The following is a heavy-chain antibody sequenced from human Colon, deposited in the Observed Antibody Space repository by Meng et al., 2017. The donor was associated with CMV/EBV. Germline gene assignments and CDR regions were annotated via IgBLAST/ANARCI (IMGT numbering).Heavy chain of an antibody. Sequence: GESLKISCVASGFPFGDYEINWVRQAPGKGLEWVSSISTGSSYIYYADSVKGRFTVSRDNAKNSMYLQMNGLRVEDTGVYYCAHSTKEDYDLWSGYYGYGMDVWGQGTTVTVSS. D-gene: IGHD3-3*01. CDR3: AHSTKEDYDLWSGYYGYGMDV. CDR1: GFPFGDYE. CDR2: ISTGSSYI. J-gene: IGHJ6*02. V-gene: IGHV3-21*01.